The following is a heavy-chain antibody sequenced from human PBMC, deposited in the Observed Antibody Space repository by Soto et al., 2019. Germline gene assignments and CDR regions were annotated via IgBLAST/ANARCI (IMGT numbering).Heavy chain of an antibody. V-gene: IGHV3-9*01. J-gene: IGHJ6*02. D-gene: IGHD6-6*01. Sequence: EVQLVESGGGLVQPGRSLRLSCAASGFTFDDYAMHWVRQAPGKGLEWVSGISWNSGSIGYADSVKGRFTISRDNAKNSLYLQMNSLRAEDTALYYCAKDIAPGRSSSSLTTYYGMDVWGQGTTVTVSS. CDR1: GFTFDDYA. CDR2: ISWNSGSI. CDR3: AKDIAPGRSSSSLTTYYGMDV.